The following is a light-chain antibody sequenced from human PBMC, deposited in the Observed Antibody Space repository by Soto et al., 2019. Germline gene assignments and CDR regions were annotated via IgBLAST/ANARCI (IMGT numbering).Light chain of an antibody. Sequence: VVTQSPATLSVFPGETATLSCRASQSVSSDLAWYQQRPGQAPRLLIYGASTRATGIPARLRGSGSGTEFRPTISSLQSEDFATYYCQQYNTWHPKMAFGRGTKVEIK. CDR2: GAS. CDR1: QSVSSD. CDR3: QQYNTWHPKMA. V-gene: IGKV3-15*01. J-gene: IGKJ1*01.